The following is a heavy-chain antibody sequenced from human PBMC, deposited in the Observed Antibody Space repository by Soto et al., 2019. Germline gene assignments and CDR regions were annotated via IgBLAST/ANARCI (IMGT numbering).Heavy chain of an antibody. CDR2: ISGSGGST. D-gene: IGHD3-10*01. CDR1: GFTFSSYA. Sequence: EVQLLESGGGLVQPGGSLRLSCAASGFTFSSYAMSWVRQAPGKGLEWVSAISGSGGSTYYADSVKGRFTISRDNSKNTLYLQMNSLSAEATAVYYCAKSAPSGSYYTYCFDYWGQGTLVTVSS. J-gene: IGHJ4*02. V-gene: IGHV3-23*01. CDR3: AKSAPSGSYYTYCFDY.